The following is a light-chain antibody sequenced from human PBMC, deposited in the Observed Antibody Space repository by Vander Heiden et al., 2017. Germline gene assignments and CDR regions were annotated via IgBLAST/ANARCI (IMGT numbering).Light chain of an antibody. V-gene: IGLV1-40*01. CDR3: QSYDSSLSVWV. CDR2: SNS. Sequence: QSVLTQPPSVSGAPRQRVTLSCTGSSSNIGAHYDVHWYQQFPGTAPKLLIYSNSNRPSGVPDRFSGTKFGASAALAITGLQAEDEADYYCQSYDSSLSVWVFGGGTKLTVL. J-gene: IGLJ3*02. CDR1: SSNIGAHYD.